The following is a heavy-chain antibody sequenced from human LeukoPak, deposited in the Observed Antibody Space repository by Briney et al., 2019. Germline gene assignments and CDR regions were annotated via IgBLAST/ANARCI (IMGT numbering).Heavy chain of an antibody. Sequence: ASVKVSCKVSTYPLTDLSLHWVRQPPGKGLEWMGGFDPEDGATTYAQKFQGRVTMTEDASTDTAYMELSSLRSEETAVYYCATNFYGAVAGTFAYYMDVWGKGTTVTVSS. CDR2: FDPEDGAT. CDR3: ATNFYGAVAGTFAYYMDV. D-gene: IGHD6-19*01. J-gene: IGHJ6*03. CDR1: TYPLTDLS. V-gene: IGHV1-24*01.